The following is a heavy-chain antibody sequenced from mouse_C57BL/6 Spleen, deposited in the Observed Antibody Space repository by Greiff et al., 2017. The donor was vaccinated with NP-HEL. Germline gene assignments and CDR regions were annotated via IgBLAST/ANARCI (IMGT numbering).Heavy chain of an antibody. CDR2: IYPGDGDT. CDR3: ARDYYGSYAMDY. Sequence: VQLQQSGPELVKPGAWVKISCKASGYAFSSSWMNWVKQRPGKGLEWIGRIYPGDGDTNYNGKFKGKATLTADKSSSTAYMQLSSLTSEDSAVYFCARDYYGSYAMDYWGQGTSVTVSS. V-gene: IGHV1-82*01. D-gene: IGHD1-1*01. J-gene: IGHJ4*01. CDR1: GYAFSSSW.